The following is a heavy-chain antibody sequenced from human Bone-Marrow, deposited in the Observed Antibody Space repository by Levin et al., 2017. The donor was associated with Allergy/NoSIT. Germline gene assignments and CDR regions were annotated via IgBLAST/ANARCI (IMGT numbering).Heavy chain of an antibody. CDR3: AKDHGMLRGIIEY. V-gene: IGHV3-30*18. D-gene: IGHD3-10*01. CDR1: GFTFRSFG. J-gene: IGHJ4*02. Sequence: PGGSLRLSCAASGFTFRSFGLHWVRQTPGKGLEWVAVISYDGNKKDYADSVKGRFTISRDNSKNTLYLQMNSPRAEDTAVYYCAKDHGMLRGIIEYWGQGALVTVSS. CDR2: ISYDGNKK.